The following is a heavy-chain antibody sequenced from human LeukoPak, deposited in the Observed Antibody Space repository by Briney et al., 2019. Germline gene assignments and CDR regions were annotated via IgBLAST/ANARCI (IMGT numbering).Heavy chain of an antibody. CDR3: ARDAYTTTSNWLDP. D-gene: IGHD4-17*01. V-gene: IGHV3-74*01. J-gene: IGHJ5*02. CDR1: GFTLNKYW. Sequence: PGGSLRLSCEASGFTLNKYWMHWVRQAPGKGLVWVSRITGDGNDMVYADSVKGRFTVSRDDAKNTLFLQMNSLRVEDTAIYYCARDAYTTTSNWLDPWGQGTLVTVSS. CDR2: ITGDGNDM.